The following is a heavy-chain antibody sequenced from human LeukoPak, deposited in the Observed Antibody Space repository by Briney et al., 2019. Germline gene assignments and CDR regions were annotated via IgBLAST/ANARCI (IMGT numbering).Heavy chain of an antibody. CDR2: IDDSGNT. CDR3: ARSDYHNSGSHTVFDAFDI. J-gene: IGHJ3*02. Sequence: SETLSLTCAVYGGSFSGYYWSWIRRPPGKGLEWIGYIDDSGNTNYNPSLKSQVTISVDKSKNQFSLKLSFVTAADTAMYYCARSDYHNSGSHTVFDAFDIWGQGTRVTVSS. V-gene: IGHV4-59*01. D-gene: IGHD3-10*01. CDR1: GGSFSGYY.